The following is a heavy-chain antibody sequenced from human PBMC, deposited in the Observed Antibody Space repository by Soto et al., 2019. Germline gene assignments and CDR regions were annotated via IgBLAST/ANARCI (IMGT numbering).Heavy chain of an antibody. V-gene: IGHV3-73*01. J-gene: IGHJ4*02. CDR1: GFTFSGCA. CDR2: VRSKANSYAT. D-gene: IGHD6-13*01. Sequence: PGGSLRLSCAASGFTFSGCAMHWVRQASGKGLEWVGRVRSKANSYATDYAASVKGRFTISRDDSKNTAYLELNSLKTEDTAVYYCSRYSSSWSNYFDDWGQGALVTVS. CDR3: SRYSSSWSNYFDD.